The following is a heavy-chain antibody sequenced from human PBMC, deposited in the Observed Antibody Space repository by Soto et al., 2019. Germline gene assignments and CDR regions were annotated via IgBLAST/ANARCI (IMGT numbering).Heavy chain of an antibody. CDR1: GYTFTSYG. D-gene: IGHD3-10*01. Sequence: GGPVKVSCKASGYTFTSYGISWVRQAPGQGLEWMGWISAYNGNTNYAQKLQGRVTMTTDTSTSTAYMELRSLRSDDTAVYYCARDYPTYYYGSGSYLALYYWGQGTLVTVSS. V-gene: IGHV1-18*01. CDR2: ISAYNGNT. CDR3: ARDYPTYYYGSGSYLALYY. J-gene: IGHJ4*02.